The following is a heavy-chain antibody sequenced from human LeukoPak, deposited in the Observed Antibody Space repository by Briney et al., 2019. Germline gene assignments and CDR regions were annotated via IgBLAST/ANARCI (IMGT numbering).Heavy chain of an antibody. CDR1: GGSISSYY. CDR2: IYYSGST. V-gene: IGHV4-59*01. Sequence: SETLSLTCTVSGGSISSYYWSWIRQPPGKGLEWIGYIYYSGSTNYNPSLKSRVTISVDTSKNQFSLKLSSVTAADTAVYYCARGRRTGTTGDYWGQGTLVTVSS. D-gene: IGHD1-14*01. CDR3: ARGRRTGTTGDY. J-gene: IGHJ4*02.